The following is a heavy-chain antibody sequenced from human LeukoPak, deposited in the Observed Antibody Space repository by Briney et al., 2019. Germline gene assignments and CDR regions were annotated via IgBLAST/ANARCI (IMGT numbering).Heavy chain of an antibody. CDR3: AKAMRDYYGMDV. CDR2: ISGSGGST. V-gene: IGHV3-23*01. Sequence: GGSLRLSCAASGFTFSSYAMSWVRQAPGMGLEWVSAISGSGGSTYYADSVKGRFTISRDNSKNTLYLQMNSLRAEDTALYYCAKAMRDYYGMDVWGQGTTVTVSS. J-gene: IGHJ6*02. CDR1: GFTFSSYA.